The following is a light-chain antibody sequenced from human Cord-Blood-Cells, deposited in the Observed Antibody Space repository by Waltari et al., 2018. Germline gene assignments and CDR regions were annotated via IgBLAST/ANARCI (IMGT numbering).Light chain of an antibody. CDR1: PGISSY. Sequence: DIQLTQSPSFLSASLGDRVTITCRASPGISSYLAWYQQKPGKAPKLLIYAATTLQSGVPSRFSGSGSGTEFTLTISSLQPEDFATYYCQQLNSYPLTFGGGTKVEIK. CDR3: QQLNSYPLT. CDR2: AAT. J-gene: IGKJ4*01. V-gene: IGKV1-9*01.